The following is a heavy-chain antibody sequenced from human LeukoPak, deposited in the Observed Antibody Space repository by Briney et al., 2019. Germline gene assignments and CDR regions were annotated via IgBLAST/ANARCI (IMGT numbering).Heavy chain of an antibody. CDR3: AKDMDYYDSSGYYRLPNIDY. V-gene: IGHV3-30*18. D-gene: IGHD3-22*01. Sequence: GRSLRLSCAASGFTFSSYGMHWVRQAPGKGLEWVAVISYDGSNKYYADSVKGRFTISRDNSKNTLYLQMNSLRAGDTAVYYCAKDMDYYDSSGYYRLPNIDYWGQGTLVTVSS. J-gene: IGHJ4*02. CDR2: ISYDGSNK. CDR1: GFTFSSYG.